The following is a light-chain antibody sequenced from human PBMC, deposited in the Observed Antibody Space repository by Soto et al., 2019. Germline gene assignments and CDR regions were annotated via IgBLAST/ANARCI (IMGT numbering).Light chain of an antibody. J-gene: IGKJ1*01. CDR2: WAS. Sequence: DIVMTQSPDSLAVSLGERATINCKSSQNVLYSSNNENYLAWYQQKPGQPPKLIIYWASTRESGVPVRFSGSGSGTDFTLTISSLQAEDGAVYYCQQYYSTPPTFGQGTKVEIK. CDR3: QQYYSTPPT. V-gene: IGKV4-1*01. CDR1: QNVLYSSNNENY.